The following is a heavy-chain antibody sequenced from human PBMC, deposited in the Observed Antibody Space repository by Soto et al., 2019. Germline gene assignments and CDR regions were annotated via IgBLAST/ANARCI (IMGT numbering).Heavy chain of an antibody. D-gene: IGHD5-12*01. CDR3: ARGGTQNIVATILNWFDP. J-gene: IGHJ5*02. V-gene: IGHV4-30-4*01. Sequence: PSQTLSLTCTVSGGSISSGDYYWSRIRQPPGKGLEWIGYIYYSGSTYYNPSLKSRVTISVDTSKNQFSLKLSSVTAADTAVYYCARGGTQNIVATILNWFDPWGQGTLVTGSS. CDR2: IYYSGST. CDR1: GGSISSGDYY.